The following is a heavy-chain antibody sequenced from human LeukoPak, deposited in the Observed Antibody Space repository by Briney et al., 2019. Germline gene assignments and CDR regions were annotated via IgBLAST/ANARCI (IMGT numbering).Heavy chain of an antibody. V-gene: IGHV3-13*01. J-gene: IGHJ4*02. CDR3: ARFGGYSYGYDY. CDR1: GFTFSSYD. Sequence: GGSVRLSCAASGFTFSSYDMHWVRQATGKGLEWVSAIWTAGDTYYPGSVKGRFTISRENAKNSLYLQMNSLRVGDTALYCCARFGGYSYGYDYWGQGNLVTMSS. D-gene: IGHD5-18*01. CDR2: IWTAGDT.